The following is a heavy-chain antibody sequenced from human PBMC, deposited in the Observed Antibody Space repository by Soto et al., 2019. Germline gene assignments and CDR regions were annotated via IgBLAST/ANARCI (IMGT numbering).Heavy chain of an antibody. Sequence: QVQLVESGGGVVQPVRSLRLSCAASGFTFSSYGMHWVRQAPGKGLEWVAVISYDGSNKYYADSVKGRFTISRDNSKNTLYLQMNSLRAEDTAVYYCAKGIAAAGDDFDYWGQGTLVTVSS. J-gene: IGHJ4*02. CDR2: ISYDGSNK. D-gene: IGHD6-13*01. CDR1: GFTFSSYG. V-gene: IGHV3-30*18. CDR3: AKGIAAAGDDFDY.